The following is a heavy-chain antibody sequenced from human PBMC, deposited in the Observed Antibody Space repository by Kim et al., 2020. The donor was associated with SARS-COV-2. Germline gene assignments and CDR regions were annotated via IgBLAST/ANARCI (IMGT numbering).Heavy chain of an antibody. CDR1: GFTFSSYS. J-gene: IGHJ4*02. CDR3: AREGCSSTSCYSPDY. D-gene: IGHD2-2*01. V-gene: IGHV3-21*01. Sequence: GGSLRLSCAASGFTFSSYSMNWVRQAPGKGLEWVSSISSRSSYIYYADSVKGRFTISRDNAKNSLYLQMNSLRAEDTAVYYCAREGCSSTSCYSPDYWGQGTLVTVSS. CDR2: ISSRSSYI.